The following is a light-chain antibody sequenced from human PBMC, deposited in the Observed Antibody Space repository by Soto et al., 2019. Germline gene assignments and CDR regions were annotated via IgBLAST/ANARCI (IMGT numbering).Light chain of an antibody. Sequence: QSVLTQEPSASGTAGQGVTISCSGSDXNIGSNSVYWYQHLPKTAPKLLIYYNNQRPSGVPDRFSGSRSGTSASLAISGIRSEDEADYYCAAWDDSLRACVFGTGTKVTVL. J-gene: IGLJ1*01. V-gene: IGLV1-47*02. CDR1: DXNIGSNS. CDR3: AAWDDSLRACV. CDR2: YNN.